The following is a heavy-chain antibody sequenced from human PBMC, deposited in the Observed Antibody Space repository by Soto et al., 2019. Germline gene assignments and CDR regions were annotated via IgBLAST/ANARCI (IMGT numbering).Heavy chain of an antibody. CDR1: GESISSSSYY. CDR2: IYDSGRT. J-gene: IGHJ4*02. Sequence: SVTRSLTCLVSGESISSSSYYRGWLRQPKGKGLAWIGSIYDSGRTYYNPSFKSRVNISIYTSKNQFSLKLSSVTATDTAVYYCARQRATVVTQAYFDHWGQGALVTVSS. D-gene: IGHD2-21*02. CDR3: ARQRATVVTQAYFDH. V-gene: IGHV4-39*01.